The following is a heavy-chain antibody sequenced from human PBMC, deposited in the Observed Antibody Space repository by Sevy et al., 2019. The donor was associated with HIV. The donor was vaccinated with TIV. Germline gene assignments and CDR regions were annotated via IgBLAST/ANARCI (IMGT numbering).Heavy chain of an antibody. D-gene: IGHD5-18*01. CDR3: ARVGGAWVTYYFDY. V-gene: IGHV4-34*01. CDR2: INHSGST. Sequence: SETLSLTCAVYGGSFSGYYWSWIRQPPGKGLEWFGEINHSGSTNHNPSLKSRVTISVDTSKNQFSLKLSSVTAADTAVYYCARVGGAWVTYYFDYWGQGTLVTVSS. CDR1: GGSFSGYY. J-gene: IGHJ4*02.